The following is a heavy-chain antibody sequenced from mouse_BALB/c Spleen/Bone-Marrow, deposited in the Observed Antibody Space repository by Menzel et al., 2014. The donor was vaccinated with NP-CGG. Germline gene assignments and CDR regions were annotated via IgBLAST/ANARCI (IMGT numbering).Heavy chain of an antibody. CDR1: GYAFSNYG. D-gene: IGHD2-4*01. CDR3: ASVYDYGRGYAMDY. CDR2: IYPGDGDT. V-gene: IGHV1-80*01. Sequence: QVQLQQPGAEVMRPGSSVNISCKASGYAFSNYGMNWVKQRPGQGLEWIGQIYPGDGDTNYNGKFKGRVTLTADKSSSTAYKQLSSLTSEDSAVYFCASVYDYGRGYAMDYWGQGTSVTVSS. J-gene: IGHJ4*01.